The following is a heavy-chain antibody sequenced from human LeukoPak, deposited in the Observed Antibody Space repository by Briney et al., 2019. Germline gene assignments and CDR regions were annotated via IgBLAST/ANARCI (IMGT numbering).Heavy chain of an antibody. D-gene: IGHD3-16*02. CDR3: ARAMPYYDYVWGSYRVGPGLDY. Sequence: SETLSLTCTVSGGSIRSSYYYWGWIRQPPGKGLEWIGSIYDSGSTYYNPSLKSRVTISVDTSKNQFSLKLSSVTAADTAVYYCARAMPYYDYVWGSYRVGPGLDYWGQGTLVTVSS. V-gene: IGHV4-39*01. CDR2: IYDSGST. J-gene: IGHJ4*02. CDR1: GGSIRSSYYY.